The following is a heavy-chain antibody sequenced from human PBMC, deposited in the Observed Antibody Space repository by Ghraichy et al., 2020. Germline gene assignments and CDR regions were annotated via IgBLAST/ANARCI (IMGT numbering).Heavy chain of an antibody. J-gene: IGHJ4*02. CDR2: ISSSSSYI. V-gene: IGHV3-21*01. D-gene: IGHD1-7*01. Sequence: GGYLRLSCAASGFTFSSYSMNWVRQPPGKGLEWVSSISSSSSYIYYADSVKGRFTISRDNAKNSLHLQMNSLRAEDTAVYYCARDPSNSYYFDYWGQGTLVTVSS. CDR3: ARDPSNSYYFDY. CDR1: GFTFSSYS.